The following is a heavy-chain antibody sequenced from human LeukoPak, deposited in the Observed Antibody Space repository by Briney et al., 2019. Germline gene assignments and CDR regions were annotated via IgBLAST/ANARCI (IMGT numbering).Heavy chain of an antibody. V-gene: IGHV4-34*01. CDR1: GGSFSGYY. D-gene: IGHD3-22*01. J-gene: IGHJ4*02. CDR3: ARGPRITMINDY. Sequence: KSSETLSLTCAVYGGSFSGYYWGWIRQPPGKGLERIGEINHSGSTNYNPSLKSRVTISVDTSKNQFSLKLSSVTAADTAVYYCARGPRITMINDYWGQGTLVTVSS. CDR2: INHSGST.